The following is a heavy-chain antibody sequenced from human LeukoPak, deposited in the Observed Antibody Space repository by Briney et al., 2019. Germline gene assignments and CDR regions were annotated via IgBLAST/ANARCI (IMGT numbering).Heavy chain of an antibody. Sequence: GGSLRLSCAASGFTFSNYGMHWVRQAPGKGLEWVAVISYDGTSKYYADSVKGRFTISRDNSKNTLYLQMNSLRAEDTAVYYCARRDDYGGNSLDYWGQGTLVTVSS. CDR1: GFTFSNYG. J-gene: IGHJ4*02. D-gene: IGHD4-23*01. V-gene: IGHV3-30*03. CDR2: ISYDGTSK. CDR3: ARRDDYGGNSLDY.